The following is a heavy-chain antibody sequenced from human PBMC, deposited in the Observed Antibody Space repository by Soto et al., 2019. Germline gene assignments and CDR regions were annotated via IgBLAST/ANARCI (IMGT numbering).Heavy chain of an antibody. CDR1: GYSFTSYW. J-gene: IGHJ3*02. V-gene: IGHV5-51*03. CDR3: ARRPYKYYYGSGSTSNDAFDI. Sequence: GRSLKISCKGSGYSFTSYWIGWVRQMPGKGLEWMGIIYPGDSDTRYSPSFQGQVTISADKSISTAYLQWSSLKASDTAMYYCARRPYKYYYGSGSTSNDAFDIWGQGTMVTVSS. D-gene: IGHD3-10*01. CDR2: IYPGDSDT.